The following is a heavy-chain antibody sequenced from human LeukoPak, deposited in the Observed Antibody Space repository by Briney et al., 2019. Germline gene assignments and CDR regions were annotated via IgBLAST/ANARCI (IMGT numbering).Heavy chain of an antibody. J-gene: IGHJ6*02. D-gene: IGHD2-21*02. CDR1: GGSFSGYY. CDR3: HQYCGGDCPLYYYYGMDV. V-gene: IGHV4-34*01. CDR2: INHSGST. Sequence: SETLSLTCAVYGGSFSGYYWSWIRQPPGKGLEWIGEINHSGSTNYNSSLKSRVTISVDTSKNQFSLKLSSVTAADTAVYYCHQYCGGDCPLYYYYGMDVWGQGTTVTVSS.